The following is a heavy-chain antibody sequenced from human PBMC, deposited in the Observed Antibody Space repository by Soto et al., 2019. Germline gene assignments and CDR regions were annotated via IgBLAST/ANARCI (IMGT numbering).Heavy chain of an antibody. J-gene: IGHJ6*03. CDR2: INPSGGST. D-gene: IGHD2-15*01. Sequence: ASVKVSCKASGYIFTNHYIHWVRQAPGQGLEWMGIINPSGGSTNYLQKFQGRITITRDTSASTAYMELSSLRSEDTAVYYCARDPMVVVVVAATPPYYMDVWGKGTTVTVSS. CDR1: GYIFTNHY. V-gene: IGHV1-46*01. CDR3: ARDPMVVVVVAATPPYYMDV.